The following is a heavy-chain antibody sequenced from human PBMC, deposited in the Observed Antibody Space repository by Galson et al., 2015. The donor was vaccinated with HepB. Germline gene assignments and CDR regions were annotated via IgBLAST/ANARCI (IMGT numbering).Heavy chain of an antibody. D-gene: IGHD2-21*02. CDR2: ITGRGGST. CDR3: AKAPVSPYCGGDCVLSRNGMDV. J-gene: IGHJ6*02. Sequence: SLRLSCAASGFTFSNYAMSWVRQAPGKGLEWVSAITGRGGSTYYADSVKGRFTISRDNSKDTLYLQMNSLRAEDTALYYCAKAPVSPYCGGDCVLSRNGMDVWGQGTTVTVSS. CDR1: GFTFSNYA. V-gene: IGHV3-23*01.